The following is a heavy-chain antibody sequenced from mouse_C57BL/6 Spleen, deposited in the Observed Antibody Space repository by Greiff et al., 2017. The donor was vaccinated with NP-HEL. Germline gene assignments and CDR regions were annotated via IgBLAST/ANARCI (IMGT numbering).Heavy chain of an antibody. CDR3: TTSHYYGSSYFDY. J-gene: IGHJ2*01. CDR1: GFNIKDDY. V-gene: IGHV14-4*01. CDR2: IDPENGDT. D-gene: IGHD1-1*01. Sequence: DVKLVESGAELVRPGASVKLSCTASGFNIKDDYMHWVKQRPEQGLEWIGWIDPENGDTEYASKFQGKATITADTSSNTAYLQLSSLTSEDTAVYYCTTSHYYGSSYFDYWGQGTTLTVSS.